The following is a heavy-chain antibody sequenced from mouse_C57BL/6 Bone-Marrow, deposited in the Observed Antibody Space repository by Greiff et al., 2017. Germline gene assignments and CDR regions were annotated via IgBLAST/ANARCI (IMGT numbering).Heavy chain of an antibody. Sequence: QVQLQQPGAELVMPGASVKLSCKASGYTFTSYWMPWVKQRPGQGLEWIGEIDPSDSYPNYNQKFKGKSTLTVDKSSSTAYMQLSSLTSEDSAVYYCARPYYYGSSRYAMDYWGQGTSVTVSS. J-gene: IGHJ4*01. CDR3: ARPYYYGSSRYAMDY. V-gene: IGHV1-69*01. D-gene: IGHD1-1*01. CDR1: GYTFTSYW. CDR2: IDPSDSYP.